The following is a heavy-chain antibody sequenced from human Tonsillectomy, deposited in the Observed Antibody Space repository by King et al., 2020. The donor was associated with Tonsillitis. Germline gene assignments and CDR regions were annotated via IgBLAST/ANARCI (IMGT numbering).Heavy chain of an antibody. CDR3: ARVIAARFDY. CDR1: GASFTDYY. J-gene: IGHJ4*02. V-gene: IGHV4-34*01. Sequence: VQLQQWGAGLLKPSETLSLTCAVYGASFTDYYWSWIRQPPGKGLEWIGEINHSGSTNSSPSLEGRVTISLDTSKNQFSLNLTSVTAADTAVYYCARVIAARFDYWGQGTLVTVSS. D-gene: IGHD6-6*01. CDR2: INHSGST.